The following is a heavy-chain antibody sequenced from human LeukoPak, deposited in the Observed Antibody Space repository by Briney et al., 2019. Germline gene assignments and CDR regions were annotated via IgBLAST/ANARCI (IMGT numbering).Heavy chain of an antibody. J-gene: IGHJ6*03. CDR3: ARGRKLVVVPAAPRKEYYYYMDV. Sequence: ASVKVSCKASGYTFTSYDINWVRQATGQGLEWMGWMNPNSGNTGYAQKFQGRVTITRNNSISTAYMELSSLRSEDTAVYYCARGRKLVVVPAAPRKEYYYYMDVWGKGTTVTVSS. V-gene: IGHV1-8*03. CDR2: MNPNSGNT. D-gene: IGHD2-2*01. CDR1: GYTFTSYD.